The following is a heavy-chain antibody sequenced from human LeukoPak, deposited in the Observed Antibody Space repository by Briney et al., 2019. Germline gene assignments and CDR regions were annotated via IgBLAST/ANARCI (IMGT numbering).Heavy chain of an antibody. D-gene: IGHD5-12*01. CDR2: IYHSGST. J-gene: IGHJ4*02. V-gene: IGHV4-30-2*01. CDR1: GGSISSGGYS. CDR3: ARLFSGYDHYFDY. Sequence: PSETLSLTCAVSGGSISSGGYSWSWIRQPPGKGLEWIGYIYHSGSTYYNPSLKSRVTISVDTSKNQFSLKLSSVTAADTAVYYCARLFSGYDHYFDYWGQGTLVTVSS.